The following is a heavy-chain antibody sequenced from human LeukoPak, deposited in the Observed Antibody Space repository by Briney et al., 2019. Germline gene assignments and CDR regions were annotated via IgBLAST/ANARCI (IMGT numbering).Heavy chain of an antibody. Sequence: SETLSLTCTVSGGSISSYYWSWIRQPPGKGLEWIGYIYYSGSTNYNPSLKSRVTISVDTSKNQFSLKLSSVTAADTAVYYCARHEYSGYYDSSGYSAFDIWGQGTMVTVSS. D-gene: IGHD3-22*01. CDR2: IYYSGST. V-gene: IGHV4-59*08. CDR1: GGSISSYY. CDR3: ARHEYSGYYDSSGYSAFDI. J-gene: IGHJ3*02.